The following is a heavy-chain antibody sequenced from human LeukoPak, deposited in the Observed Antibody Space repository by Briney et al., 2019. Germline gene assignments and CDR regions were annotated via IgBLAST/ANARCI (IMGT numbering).Heavy chain of an antibody. Sequence: GGSLRLSCATSGFTFSSYVMSWVRQAPGKGLEWISYINHNTEMIYYADSVRGRFTISRDNAKNSLYLQMNNLRDDDTALYWCARDNDWAFHYWGQGTLVTVSS. V-gene: IGHV3-48*02. CDR3: ARDNDWAFHY. D-gene: IGHD3-9*01. J-gene: IGHJ4*02. CDR1: GFTFSSYV. CDR2: INHNTEMI.